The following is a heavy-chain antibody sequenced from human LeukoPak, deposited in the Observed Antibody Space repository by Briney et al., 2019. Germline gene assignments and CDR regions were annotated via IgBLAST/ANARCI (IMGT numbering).Heavy chain of an antibody. CDR3: ANHLACGSTSCPPFED. Sequence: GGSLRLSCAAAGFTISSYSTSWVRQAPGKGLEWVSSISDNSYWIYYADSVEGRFIISRDNAKNSLYLQMNSLRAEDTAVYYCANHLACGSTSCPPFEDWGQGTLVTVSS. D-gene: IGHD2-2*01. V-gene: IGHV3-21*01. CDR2: ISDNSYWI. CDR1: GFTISSYS. J-gene: IGHJ4*02.